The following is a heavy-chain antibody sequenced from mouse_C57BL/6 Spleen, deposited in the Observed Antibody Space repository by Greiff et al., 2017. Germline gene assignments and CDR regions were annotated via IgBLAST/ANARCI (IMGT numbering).Heavy chain of an antibody. Sequence: QVQLQQPGAELVKPGASVKLSCKASGYTFTSSWMHWVKQRPGQGLEWIGMIHPNSGSTNYNEKFKSKATLTVDKSSSTAYMQLSSLTSEDSAVYYCAREGTPYYVGYWGQGTTLTVSS. V-gene: IGHV1-64*01. CDR2: IHPNSGST. CDR1: GYTFTSSW. J-gene: IGHJ2*01. D-gene: IGHD3-3*01. CDR3: AREGTPYYVGY.